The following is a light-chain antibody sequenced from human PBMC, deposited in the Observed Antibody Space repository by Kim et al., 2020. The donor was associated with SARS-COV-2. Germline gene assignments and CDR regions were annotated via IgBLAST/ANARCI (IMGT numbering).Light chain of an antibody. Sequence: SPGDSAALSCRASQSVSSNYFAWYQQKPGQAPRHLIYGASSKATGIPDRISGSGSGTDFTLTITRLEPEDFAVYYCQQYSSSPATFGQGTKVDIK. CDR3: QQYSSSPAT. CDR2: GAS. V-gene: IGKV3-20*01. J-gene: IGKJ1*01. CDR1: QSVSSNY.